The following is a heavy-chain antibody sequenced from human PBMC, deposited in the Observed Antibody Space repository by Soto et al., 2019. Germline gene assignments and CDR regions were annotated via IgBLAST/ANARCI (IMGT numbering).Heavy chain of an antibody. CDR1: GFTFSGYS. V-gene: IGHV3-21*02. Sequence: EVQLVESGGGLVKPGESLRLSCAASGFTFSGYSMNWVRQAPGKGLEWVPSITTRSDYIYYADSLKGRFTISRDNAKNSLYLQMNSLRAEDTAVYYCARVDGYTYPNDYWGQGTLVTVSS. D-gene: IGHD5-12*01. CDR2: ITTRSDYI. CDR3: ARVDGYTYPNDY. J-gene: IGHJ4*02.